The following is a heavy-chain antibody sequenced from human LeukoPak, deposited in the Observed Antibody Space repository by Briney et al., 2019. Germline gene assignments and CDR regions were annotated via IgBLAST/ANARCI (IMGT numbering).Heavy chain of an antibody. CDR1: EFTFRSYS. CDR3: ARRGYHDYSGFDY. V-gene: IGHV3-21*01. J-gene: IGHJ4*02. D-gene: IGHD1-26*01. CDR2: ISGSSSDI. Sequence: GGSLRLSCAGSEFTFRSYSMNWVRQAPGKGLEWVSSISGSSSDIYYADSEKGRFTISRDNSKNSLYLQMKSLRAEDTALYYCARRGYHDYSGFDYWGQGTLVTVSS.